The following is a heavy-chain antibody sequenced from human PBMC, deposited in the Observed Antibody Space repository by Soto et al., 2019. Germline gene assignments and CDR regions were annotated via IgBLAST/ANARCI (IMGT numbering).Heavy chain of an antibody. CDR1: GFTFSDYY. CDR3: ARVPRSSLGNYYYYYMDV. J-gene: IGHJ6*03. Sequence: PGGSLRLSCAASGFTFSDYYMSWIRQAPGKGLEWVSYISSSGSTIYYADSVKGRFTISRDNAKNSLYLQMNSLRAEDTAVYYCARVPRSSLGNYYYYYMDVWGKGTTVTVSS. V-gene: IGHV3-11*01. CDR2: ISSSGSTI. D-gene: IGHD6-6*01.